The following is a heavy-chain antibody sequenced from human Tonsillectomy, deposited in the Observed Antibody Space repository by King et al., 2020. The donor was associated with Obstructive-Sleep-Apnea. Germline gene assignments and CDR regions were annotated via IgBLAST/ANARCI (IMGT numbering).Heavy chain of an antibody. D-gene: IGHD3-9*01. J-gene: IGHJ4*02. CDR1: VGSIISYY. CDR2: IYYSGST. V-gene: IGHV4-59*08. CDR3: ARHTTDYDVLTGYSYHFDS. Sequence: VQLQESGPGLVKPSETLSLTCTVSVGSIISYYWSWIRQPPGKGLEWIGYIYYSGSTKYNPSLKNRVTISVDTSKNQFSLKLSSVTAADTAVYSCARHTTDYDVLTGYSYHFDSWGQGTLVTVSS.